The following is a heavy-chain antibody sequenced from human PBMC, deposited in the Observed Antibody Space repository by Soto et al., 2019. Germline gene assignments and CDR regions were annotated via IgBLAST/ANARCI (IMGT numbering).Heavy chain of an antibody. V-gene: IGHV4-59*08. Sequence: ETLSLTCTVSGGSISSYYWSWIRQPPGKGLEWIGYIYYSGSTNYNPSLKSRVTISVDTSKNQFSLKLSSVTAADTAVYYCARHESPYDFWSAADREFAFDIWGQGTMVTV. D-gene: IGHD3-3*01. CDR2: IYYSGST. CDR3: ARHESPYDFWSAADREFAFDI. J-gene: IGHJ3*02. CDR1: GGSISSYY.